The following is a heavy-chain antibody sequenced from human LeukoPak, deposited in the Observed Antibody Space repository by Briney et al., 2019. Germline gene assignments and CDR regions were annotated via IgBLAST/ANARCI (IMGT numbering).Heavy chain of an antibody. V-gene: IGHV1-8*01. CDR1: GYTFTNYD. CDR3: ARNGQQVRYFQH. Sequence: ASVKVSCKASGYTFTNYDINWVRQATGQGIEWMGWMNPNSGNTGYAQKFQGRVNMTRNTSISTAYTELSSLRSEDTAVYYCARNGQQVRYFQHWGQRTLVTVSS. CDR2: MNPNSGNT. J-gene: IGHJ1*01. D-gene: IGHD6-13*01.